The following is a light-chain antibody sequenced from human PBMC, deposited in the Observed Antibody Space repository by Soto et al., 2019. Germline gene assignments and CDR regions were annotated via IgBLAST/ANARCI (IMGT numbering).Light chain of an antibody. CDR3: QKYNSAPLT. Sequence: DIQLTQSPSFLSASVGGSVPITCRASQTISSWLAWYQQKPGKIPPLLIYAASTLQAGVPSRFSGSGSGTDFTLTISSLQPEDVAAYYCQKYNSAPLTFGGGTKVDIK. V-gene: IGKV1-27*01. J-gene: IGKJ4*01. CDR2: AAS. CDR1: QTISSW.